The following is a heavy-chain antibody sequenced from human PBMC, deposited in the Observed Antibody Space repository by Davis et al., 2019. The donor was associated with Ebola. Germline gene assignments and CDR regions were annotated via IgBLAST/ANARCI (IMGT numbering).Heavy chain of an antibody. V-gene: IGHV1-69*13. CDR2: IIPIFGTA. Sequence: SVKVSCKASGGTFSSYAISWVRQAPGQGLEWMGRIIPIFGTANYAQKFQGRVTITADESTSTAYMELSSLRSEDTAVYYYARGKLGYCSGGSCPAYGMDVWGQGTTVTVSS. J-gene: IGHJ6*02. CDR1: GGTFSSYA. D-gene: IGHD2-15*01. CDR3: ARGKLGYCSGGSCPAYGMDV.